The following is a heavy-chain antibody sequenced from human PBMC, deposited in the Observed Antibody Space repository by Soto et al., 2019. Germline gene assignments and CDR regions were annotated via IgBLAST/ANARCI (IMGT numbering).Heavy chain of an antibody. CDR1: GGTFSSYT. J-gene: IGHJ4*02. V-gene: IGHV1-69*02. Sequence: SVKVSCKASGGTFSSYTISWVRQAPGQGLEWMGRIIPILGIANYAQKFQGRVTITADKSTSTAYMELSSLRSEDTAVYYCARTPRDCSGGSCYSLDYWGQGTLVTVSS. CDR3: ARTPRDCSGGSCYSLDY. CDR2: IIPILGIA. D-gene: IGHD2-15*01.